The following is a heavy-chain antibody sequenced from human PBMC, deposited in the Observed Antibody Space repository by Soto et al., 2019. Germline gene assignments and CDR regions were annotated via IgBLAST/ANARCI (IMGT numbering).Heavy chain of an antibody. CDR2: ISSSSSYI. V-gene: IGHV3-21*01. Sequence: EVQLVESGGGLVKPGGSLRLSCAASGFTFSSYSMNWVRQAPGKGLEWVSSISSSSSYIYYADSVKGRFTISRDNAKNSLYLQMNSLRAEDTAVYYCARGSIAARYYYMAVWGKGTTVTVSS. CDR3: ARGSIAARYYYMAV. J-gene: IGHJ6*03. D-gene: IGHD6-6*01. CDR1: GFTFSSYS.